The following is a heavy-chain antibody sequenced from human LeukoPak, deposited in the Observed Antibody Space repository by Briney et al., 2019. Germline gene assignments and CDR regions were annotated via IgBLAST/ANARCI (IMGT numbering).Heavy chain of an antibody. V-gene: IGHV3-23*01. J-gene: IGHJ5*02. CDR3: AKDRSTSCYLCGGFDT. Sequence: PGGSLRLSCAASGFTFSTSAMSWVRQAPGKGLEWVSGISRTAYNTDYADSAKGRFTISRDNSKNTLYLQMNSLRAEDTAVYYCAKDRSTSCYLCGGFDTWGQGTLVTVSS. CDR1: GFTFSTSA. CDR2: ISRTAYNT. D-gene: IGHD2-2*01.